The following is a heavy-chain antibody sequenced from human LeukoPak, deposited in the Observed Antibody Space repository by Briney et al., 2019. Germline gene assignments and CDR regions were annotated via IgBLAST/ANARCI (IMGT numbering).Heavy chain of an antibody. CDR1: GFAFNTYS. V-gene: IGHV3-48*02. CDR3: ATVRGCGGDCYYIDY. Sequence: GGSLRLSCAVSGFAFNTYSMNWVRQAPGKGLEWVSSISSSTTTIYYADSVRGRFTISRDNAKNSPYLQMNSLRDEDTAVYYCATVRGCGGDCYYIDYWGQGTLVTVSS. D-gene: IGHD2-21*02. CDR2: ISSSTTTI. J-gene: IGHJ4*02.